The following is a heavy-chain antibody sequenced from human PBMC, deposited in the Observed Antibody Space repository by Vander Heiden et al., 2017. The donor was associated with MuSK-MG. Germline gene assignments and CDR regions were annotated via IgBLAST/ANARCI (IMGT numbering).Heavy chain of an antibody. V-gene: IGHV5-51*01. Sequence: EVQLVQSGAEVKKPGESLKISCKGSGYSFTSYWIGWVRQMPGKGLEWMGIIYPGDSDTRYSPSFQGQVTISADKSISTAYLQWSSLKASDTAMYYCARRPGIKGYSSSWYLLGAGNGAFDYWGQGTLVTVSS. CDR2: IYPGDSDT. J-gene: IGHJ4*02. D-gene: IGHD6-13*01. CDR1: GYSFTSYW. CDR3: ARRPGIKGYSSSWYLLGAGNGAFDY.